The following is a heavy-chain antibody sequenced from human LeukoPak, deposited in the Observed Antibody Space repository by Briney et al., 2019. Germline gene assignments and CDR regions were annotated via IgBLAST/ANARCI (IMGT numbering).Heavy chain of an antibody. Sequence: PGGSLRLSCAASGFTFDDYAMHWVRQVPGKGLEWVSGISWNSDSIGYADSVKGRFTISRDNAKSSLYLQMNRLRSDDTAVYYCARDLVDTAMWEFDYWGQGTLVTVSS. CDR3: ARDLVDTAMWEFDY. CDR1: GFTFDDYA. D-gene: IGHD5-18*01. J-gene: IGHJ4*02. CDR2: ISWNSDSI. V-gene: IGHV3-9*01.